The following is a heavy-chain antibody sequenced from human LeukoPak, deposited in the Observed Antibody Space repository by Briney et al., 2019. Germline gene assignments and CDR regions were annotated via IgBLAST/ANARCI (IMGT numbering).Heavy chain of an antibody. V-gene: IGHV3-53*01. CDR2: LYSGGNT. J-gene: IGHJ4*02. D-gene: IGHD3-10*01. CDR1: GFTFSDYY. Sequence: GGSLRLSCAASGFTFSDYYMSWVRQAPGKGLECVSVLYSGGNTYYADSVEGRFTISRDNSKNTLYLQMNTLRAEDTAVYYCARLDYGSGSYFDYWGQGTLVTVSS. CDR3: ARLDYGSGSYFDY.